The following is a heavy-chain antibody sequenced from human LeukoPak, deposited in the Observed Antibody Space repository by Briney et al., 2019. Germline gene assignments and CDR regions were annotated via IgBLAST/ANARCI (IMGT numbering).Heavy chain of an antibody. Sequence: SETLSLTCTVSGGSISISSYYWSWIRQPPGKGLEWIGYIYYSGGTTYNPSLKSRVTISVDTSKNQFSLKLSSVTAADTAVYYCARGQLGLGSYDSSGYYYPDAFDIWGQGTMVTVSS. D-gene: IGHD3-22*01. CDR3: ARGQLGLGSYDSSGYYYPDAFDI. J-gene: IGHJ3*02. CDR2: IYYSGGT. V-gene: IGHV4-61*05. CDR1: GGSISISSYY.